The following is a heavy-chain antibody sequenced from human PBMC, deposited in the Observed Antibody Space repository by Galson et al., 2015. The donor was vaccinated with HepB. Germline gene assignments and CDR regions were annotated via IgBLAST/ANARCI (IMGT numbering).Heavy chain of an antibody. CDR3: ARDRGWIRDY. J-gene: IGHJ4*02. V-gene: IGHV3-48*04. Sequence: SLRLSCAASGFIFSDYNMYWVRQAPGKGLEWVAIISDGSKNTFYADSVKGRFTISRDDGRNSLFLQMNSLRAEDTAFCYCARDRGWIRDYWGQGTLVTVSS. CDR2: ISDGSKNT. CDR1: GFIFSDYN. D-gene: IGHD5-18*01.